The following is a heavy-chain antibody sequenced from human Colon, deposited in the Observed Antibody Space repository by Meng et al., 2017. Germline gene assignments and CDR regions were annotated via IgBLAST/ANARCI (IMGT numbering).Heavy chain of an antibody. CDR2: SYPGNGNT. V-gene: IGHV1-3*01. D-gene: IGHD1-14*01. CDR1: GYTFSRYA. J-gene: IGHJ5*02. Sequence: QVQLVESGAEVKRPGASVKISCKASGYTFSRYAIHWVRQAPGQRFEWLGWSYPGNGNTRYSEKFQGRVTITMDTSASTAYLEVRSLKPEDTAVYYCARVNLGDDWFVPWGQGTLVTVSS. CDR3: ARVNLGDDWFVP.